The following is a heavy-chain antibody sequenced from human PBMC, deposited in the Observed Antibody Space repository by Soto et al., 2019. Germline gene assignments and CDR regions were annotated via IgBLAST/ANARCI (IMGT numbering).Heavy chain of an antibody. CDR1: GGTFSSYG. V-gene: IGHV1-69*13. J-gene: IGHJ4*02. CDR2: IIPIFGTA. Sequence: SVKVSCKASGGTFSSYGISWVRQAPGQGLEWMGGIIPIFGTANYAQKFQGRVTITADESTSTAYMELSSLRSEDTAVYYCARGRPYVGYYYDSTGYHEIDYWGQGTLVTVSS. D-gene: IGHD3-22*01. CDR3: ARGRPYVGYYYDSTGYHEIDY.